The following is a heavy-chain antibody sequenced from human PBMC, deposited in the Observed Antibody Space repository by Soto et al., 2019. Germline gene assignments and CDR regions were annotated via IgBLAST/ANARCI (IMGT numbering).Heavy chain of an antibody. J-gene: IGHJ1*01. CDR1: GFTFNSYS. D-gene: IGHD3-22*01. V-gene: IGHV3-48*02. CDR3: ARGASSSSSYYPPAETFHH. CDR2: ISGGGRTI. Sequence: EVQLVESGGVLVQPGGSLRLSCAASGFTFNSYSMNWVRQAPGRGLEWVSYISGGGRTIYYAGSVKGRFTISRDNAKNSLYLQMNNLRDEDTAVYYCARGASSSSSYYPPAETFHHWGQGTLVTVSS.